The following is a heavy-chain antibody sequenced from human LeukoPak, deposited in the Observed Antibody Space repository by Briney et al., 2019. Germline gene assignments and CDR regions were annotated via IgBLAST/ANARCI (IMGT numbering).Heavy chain of an antibody. CDR1: GFTFSSYG. Sequence: PGGSLRLSCAASGFTFSSYGMSWVRQAPGKGLEWVSAISGSGGSTYYADSVKGRFTISRDNAKNSLYLQMNSLRAEDTAVYYCARVQYYYMDVWGKGTTVTISS. V-gene: IGHV3-23*01. J-gene: IGHJ6*03. CDR3: ARVQYYYMDV. CDR2: ISGSGGST.